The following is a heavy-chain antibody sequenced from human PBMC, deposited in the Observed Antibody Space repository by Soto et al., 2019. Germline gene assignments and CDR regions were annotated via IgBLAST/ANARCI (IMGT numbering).Heavy chain of an antibody. J-gene: IGHJ3*02. CDR1: CGSFSDLY. Sequence: SETLSLTCAVYCGSFSDLYWSWIRQPPGKGLEWIGEINHSGSTNYNPSLKSRVTISVDKSRNQFSLKLSSVTAADTAVYYCARVLGNDAFDIWGQGTMVTVSS. D-gene: IGHD3-3*02. CDR2: INHSGST. CDR3: ARVLGNDAFDI. V-gene: IGHV4-34*01.